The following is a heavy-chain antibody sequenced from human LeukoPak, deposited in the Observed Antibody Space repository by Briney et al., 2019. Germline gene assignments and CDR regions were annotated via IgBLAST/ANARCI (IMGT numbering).Heavy chain of an antibody. Sequence: GGSLRLSCAASGFTFSGYAMNWVRQAPGKGLEWVSGISGSGAGTYYADSVKGRFTISRDNSKNTLYLQMNSLRADDTAVYYCAKMVREFYTISYYFDYWAREPWSPSPQ. V-gene: IGHV3-23*01. J-gene: IGHJ4*02. CDR2: ISGSGAGT. D-gene: IGHD2-8*01. CDR3: AKMVREFYTISYYFDY. CDR1: GFTFSGYA.